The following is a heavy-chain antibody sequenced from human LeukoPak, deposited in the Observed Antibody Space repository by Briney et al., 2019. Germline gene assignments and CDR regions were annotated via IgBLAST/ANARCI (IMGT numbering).Heavy chain of an antibody. V-gene: IGHV4-61*02. CDR2: IYTSERT. CDR1: GGSMSSGNYY. D-gene: IGHD3-10*01. J-gene: IGHJ5*02. CDR3: ARSSNYGYPWFDP. Sequence: SETLSLTCTVSGGSMSSGNYYWSWIRQPAGKGLEWIGRIYTSERTNYNPSLKSRVTISIDTSKNYFSLKLSSVTASDTAVYYCARSSNYGYPWFDPWGQGTLVTVSS.